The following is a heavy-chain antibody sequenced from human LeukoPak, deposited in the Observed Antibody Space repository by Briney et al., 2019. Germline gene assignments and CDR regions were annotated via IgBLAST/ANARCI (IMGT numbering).Heavy chain of an antibody. CDR2: ISPSGGST. J-gene: IGHJ5*02. D-gene: IGHD5-24*01. V-gene: IGHV1-46*01. CDR3: ARDNSVRDEAWWFNP. CDR1: GYTFTSYG. Sequence: VASVKVSCKASGYTFTSYGFSWVRQAPGQGPEWMGVISPSGGSTTYAQKFQGRVTLTRDMSTSTDYLELSSLRSEDTAVYYCARDNSVRDEAWWFNPWGQGTLVTVSS.